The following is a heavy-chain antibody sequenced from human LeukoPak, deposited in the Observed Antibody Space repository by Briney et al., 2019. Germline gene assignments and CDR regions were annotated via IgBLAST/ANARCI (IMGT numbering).Heavy chain of an antibody. J-gene: IGHJ1*01. V-gene: IGHV3-30*18. CDR2: ISYDGSNK. Sequence: GGSLRLSCAASGFTFSTYAMGWVRQAPGKGLEWVAVISYDGSNKYYADSVKGRFTISRDNSKNTLYLQMNSLRAEDTAVYYCAKLSSPYSSSWSTRVAATRAEYFHYWGQGTLVTVSS. D-gene: IGHD6-13*01. CDR1: GFTFSTYA. CDR3: AKLSSPYSSSWSTRVAATRAEYFHY.